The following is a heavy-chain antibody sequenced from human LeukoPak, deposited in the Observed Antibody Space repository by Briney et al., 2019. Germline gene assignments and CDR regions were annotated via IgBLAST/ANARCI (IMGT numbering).Heavy chain of an antibody. CDR1: GYNFSNCL. CDR2: IYPGDSDT. CDR3: ARHGGGGSGGNSGFDY. J-gene: IGHJ4*02. Sequence: GASLKISCEGSGYNFSNCLIGWVRQLPGKGLEWMGIIYPGDSDTRYGPSFQGQVTISADKSISTAYLQWSSLKASDTAMYYCARHGGGGSGGNSGFDYWGQGTLVTVSS. V-gene: IGHV5-51*01. D-gene: IGHD4-23*01.